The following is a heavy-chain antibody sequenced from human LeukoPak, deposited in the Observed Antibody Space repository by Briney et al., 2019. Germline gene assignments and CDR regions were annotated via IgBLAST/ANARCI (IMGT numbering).Heavy chain of an antibody. J-gene: IGHJ4*02. CDR2: ISGHNGNT. D-gene: IGHD6-19*01. Sequence: ASVKVSCKASGYTFTSYGISWVRQAPGQGLEWMGWISGHNGNTNYAQNLQGRVTTTTDTSTSTAYMELRSLRSDDTAVYYCARADIRAIASSGWYGFDYWGQGTLVTVSS. V-gene: IGHV1-18*01. CDR3: ARADIRAIASSGWYGFDY. CDR1: GYTFTSYG.